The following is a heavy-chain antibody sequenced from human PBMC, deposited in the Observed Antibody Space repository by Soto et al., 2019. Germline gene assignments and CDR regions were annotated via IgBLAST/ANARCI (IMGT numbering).Heavy chain of an antibody. CDR1: GFTFSSYS. CDR2: ISSSSSYI. Sequence: GGSLRLSCAASGFTFSSYSMNWVRQAPGKGLEWVSSISSSSSYIYYADSVKGRFTISRDNAKNSLYLQMNSLRAEDTAVYYCAIESSSGWYIGYWGQGTLVTVSS. J-gene: IGHJ4*02. V-gene: IGHV3-21*01. CDR3: AIESSSGWYIGY. D-gene: IGHD6-19*01.